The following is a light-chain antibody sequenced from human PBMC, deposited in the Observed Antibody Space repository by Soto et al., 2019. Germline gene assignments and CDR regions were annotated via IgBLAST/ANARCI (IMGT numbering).Light chain of an antibody. CDR3: QPYGSSGT. CDR2: ETY. J-gene: IGKJ1*01. CDR1: QSVRNNY. Sequence: IVSTQSPDTVSLSPRERVTLSCGSSQSVRNNYLAWYPQKPGQAPRLLIYETYRRATGIPDRFSGSGSGIDFTLTISRLEPEDCAVYYCQPYGSSGTFGQGTKLDI. V-gene: IGKV3-20*01.